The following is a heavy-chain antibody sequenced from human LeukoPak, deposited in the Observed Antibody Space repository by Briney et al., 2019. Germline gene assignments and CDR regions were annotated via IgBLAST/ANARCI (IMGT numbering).Heavy chain of an antibody. CDR1: GFTFSSHG. J-gene: IGHJ3*02. D-gene: IGHD3-22*01. CDR3: ARGSGYYNDAFDI. Sequence: QPGRSLTLSCAASGFTFSSHGMHWVRQAPGKGREWVAVIWYDGSNKYYADSVTGRFTISRDNSKNTLYLQMNSLRAEDTAVYYCARGSGYYNDAFDIWGQGTMVTVSS. CDR2: IWYDGSNK. V-gene: IGHV3-33*01.